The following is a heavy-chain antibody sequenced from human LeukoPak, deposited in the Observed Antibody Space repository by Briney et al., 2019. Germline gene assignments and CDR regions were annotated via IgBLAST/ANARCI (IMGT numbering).Heavy chain of an antibody. V-gene: IGHV4-4*07. Sequence: SETLSLTCTVSGGSISSYYWTWIRQPAGKGLEWIGRIYTTGSTNYNPSLNSRVTMSVDTSKNQFSLNLSSVTAADTAVYYCARKALPGNWFDPWGQGTLVTVSS. CDR2: IYTTGST. J-gene: IGHJ5*02. CDR3: ARKALPGNWFDP. CDR1: GGSISSYY.